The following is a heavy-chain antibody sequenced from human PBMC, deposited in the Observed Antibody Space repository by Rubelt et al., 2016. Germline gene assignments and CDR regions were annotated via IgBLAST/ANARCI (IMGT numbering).Heavy chain of an antibody. CDR3: ARDVGGNSVLYYFDD. J-gene: IGHJ4*02. CDR2: ISAYNGNT. V-gene: IGHV1-18*01. Sequence: QVQLVQSGAEVKKPGASVKVSCKASGYTFTSYGISWVRQAPGQGLEWMGWISAYNGNTNYAQKLQGRVTMTTGTSASKAYMELRSLRSDDTAVYYCARDVGGNSVLYYFDDWGQGTLVTVSS. D-gene: IGHD4-23*01. CDR1: GYTFTSYG.